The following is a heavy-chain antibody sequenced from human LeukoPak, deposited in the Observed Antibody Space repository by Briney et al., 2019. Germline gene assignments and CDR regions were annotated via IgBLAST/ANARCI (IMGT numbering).Heavy chain of an antibody. CDR2: IYSGGDT. CDR3: ARGFVTAAGLFDT. D-gene: IGHD6-13*01. J-gene: IGHJ4*02. Sequence: GGSLRLSCAASGFTVSSSYMSWVRQAPGKGLEWVSVIYSGGDTHYAGSVKGRFTIPRDNSVNTLYPQMNSLRTEDTAVYYCARGFVTAAGLFDTWGQGTLVTVSS. CDR1: GFTVSSSY. V-gene: IGHV3-66*02.